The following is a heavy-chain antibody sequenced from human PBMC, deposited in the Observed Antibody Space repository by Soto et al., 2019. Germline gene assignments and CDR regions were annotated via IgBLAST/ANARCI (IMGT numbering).Heavy chain of an antibody. J-gene: IGHJ5*02. CDR1: GGSFSGYY. Sequence: TSETLSLTCGVFGGSFSGYYWTWIRQPPGKGLEWIGEIHQSGSTSYNPSVKSRVTMSIDTSKNEFSLKLTSVTAADTAVYYCATKQWLGRNWFDPWSQGTLVTASS. CDR2: IHQSGST. V-gene: IGHV4-34*01. CDR3: ATKQWLGRNWFDP. D-gene: IGHD6-19*01.